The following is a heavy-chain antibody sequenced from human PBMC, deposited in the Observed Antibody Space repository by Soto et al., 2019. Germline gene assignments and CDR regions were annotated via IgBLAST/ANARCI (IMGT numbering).Heavy chain of an antibody. Sequence: VQLVESGGGLVQPGSSLRLSCAASGFTFDDYAMHWVRQAPGKGLEWVSGISWESGSVDYADSVKGRFTISRDNAKNSLYLQMNSLRAEDTALYFCAKDIASSPFYLDYWGQGTLVTVSS. CDR2: ISWESGSV. V-gene: IGHV3-9*01. D-gene: IGHD2-2*01. J-gene: IGHJ4*02. CDR3: AKDIASSPFYLDY. CDR1: GFTFDDYA.